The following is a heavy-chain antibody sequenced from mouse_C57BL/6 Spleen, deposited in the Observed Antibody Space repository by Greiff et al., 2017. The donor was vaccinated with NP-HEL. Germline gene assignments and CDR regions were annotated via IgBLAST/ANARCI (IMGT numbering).Heavy chain of an antibody. Sequence: VQLQQPGAELVMPGASVKLSCKASGYTFTSYWMHWVKQRPGQGLEWIGKIDPSDSYTNYNQKFKGKSTLTVDKSSSTAYMQLNSLTSEDSAVYYCASYDSRGFAYWGQGTLVTVSA. CDR2: IDPSDSYT. CDR3: ASYDSRGFAY. J-gene: IGHJ3*01. CDR1: GYTFTSYW. V-gene: IGHV1-69*01. D-gene: IGHD1-1*01.